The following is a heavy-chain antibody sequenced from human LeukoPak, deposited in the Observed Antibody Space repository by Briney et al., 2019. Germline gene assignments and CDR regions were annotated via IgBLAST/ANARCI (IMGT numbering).Heavy chain of an antibody. J-gene: IGHJ5*02. CDR2: IIPIFGTA. V-gene: IGHV1-69*13. CDR1: GGTLSSYA. D-gene: IGHD3-3*01. Sequence: VASVKVSCKASGGTLSSYAISWVRQAPGQGLEWMGGIIPIFGTANYAQKFQGRVTITADESTSTAYMELSSLRSEDTAVYYCARDSPRAIFGVVIDWFDPWGQGTLVTVSS. CDR3: ARDSPRAIFGVVIDWFDP.